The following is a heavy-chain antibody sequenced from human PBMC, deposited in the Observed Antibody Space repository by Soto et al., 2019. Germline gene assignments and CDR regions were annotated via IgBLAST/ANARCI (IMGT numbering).Heavy chain of an antibody. CDR3: ARATHYDFWSGYDTYYYYYYYMDV. CDR1: GGSISSGGYY. J-gene: IGHJ6*03. Sequence: QVQLQESGPGLVKPSQTLSLTCTVSGGSISSGGYYWSWIRQHPGKGLEWIGYIYYSGSTYYNPSLKSRVIISVDTSKNQFSLKLSSVTAADTAVYYCARATHYDFWSGYDTYYYYYYYMDVWGKGTTVTVSS. V-gene: IGHV4-31*03. CDR2: IYYSGST. D-gene: IGHD3-3*01.